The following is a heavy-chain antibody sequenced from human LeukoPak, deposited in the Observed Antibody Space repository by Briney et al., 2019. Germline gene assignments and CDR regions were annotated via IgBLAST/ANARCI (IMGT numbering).Heavy chain of an antibody. D-gene: IGHD5-12*01. CDR2: IYSGGST. Sequence: PGGSLRLSCAASGFSVTSNHMSWVRQAPGKGLEWLSTIYSGGSTYYADYVTGRFTISRGNSKSTIYLQMNSLRAEDTAVYYCAANSGYDNFPRLYGTDVWGQGTTVTVSS. CDR3: AANSGYDNFPRLYGTDV. CDR1: GFSVTSNH. J-gene: IGHJ6*02. V-gene: IGHV3-53*01.